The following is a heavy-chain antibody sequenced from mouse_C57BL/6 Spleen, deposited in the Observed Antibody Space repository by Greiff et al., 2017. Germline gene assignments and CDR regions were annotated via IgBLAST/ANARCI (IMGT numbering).Heavy chain of an antibody. Sequence: EVQLQQSGPELVKPGASVKMSCKASGYTFTDYNMHWVKQSHGKSLEWIGYINPNNGGTSYNQKFKGKATLTVNKSSSTAYMELRSLTSEDSAVYYCARGEGRGLKGYFDVWGTGTTVTVSS. CDR2: INPNNGGT. CDR1: GYTFTDYN. J-gene: IGHJ1*03. D-gene: IGHD1-3*01. CDR3: ARGEGRGLKGYFDV. V-gene: IGHV1-22*01.